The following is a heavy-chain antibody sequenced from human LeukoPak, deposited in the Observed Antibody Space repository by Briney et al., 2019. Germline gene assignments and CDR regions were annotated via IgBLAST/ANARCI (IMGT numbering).Heavy chain of an antibody. D-gene: IGHD5-18*01. J-gene: IGHJ4*02. CDR2: ISSSSSYI. Sequence: GGSLKLSCAASGFTFSSYSMNWVRQAPGKGLEWVSSISSSSSYIYYADSVKGRFTISRDNAKNSLYLQMNSLRAEDTAVYYCARDSGYSYGYDYWGQGTLVTVSS. V-gene: IGHV3-21*01. CDR3: ARDSGYSYGYDY. CDR1: GFTFSSYS.